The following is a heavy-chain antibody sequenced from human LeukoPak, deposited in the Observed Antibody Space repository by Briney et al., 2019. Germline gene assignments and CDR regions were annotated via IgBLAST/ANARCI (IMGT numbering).Heavy chain of an antibody. CDR1: GFTFSSYA. V-gene: IGHV3-48*03. J-gene: IGHJ4*02. D-gene: IGHD5-24*01. Sequence: GGSLRLSCAASGFTFSSYAMNWVRQAPGKGLEWVSYIDSSGSTIHYADSVKGRFTISRDNAKNSLYLQMNSLRAEDTAVYYCARTKEMATISYFDSWGQGTLVTVSS. CDR2: IDSSGSTI. CDR3: ARTKEMATISYFDS.